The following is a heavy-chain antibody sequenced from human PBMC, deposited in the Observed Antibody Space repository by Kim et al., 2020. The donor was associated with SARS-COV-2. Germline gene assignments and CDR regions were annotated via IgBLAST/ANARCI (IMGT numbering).Heavy chain of an antibody. V-gene: IGHV2-70*01. CDR3: DRRLRVAATPDYYYDGIDV. J-gene: IGHJ6*01. D-gene: IGHD5-12*01. Sequence: SGPTLVKPTQTLTLTCTFSGFSLSTSGMCVSWIRQPPGKALEWLALIDWDDDKYYSTSLKTRLTISKDTSKNQVVLTMTNMDPVDTATYYCDRRLRVAATPDYYYDGIDVWGQGTTGTLS. CDR1: GFSLSTSGMC. CDR2: IDWDDDK.